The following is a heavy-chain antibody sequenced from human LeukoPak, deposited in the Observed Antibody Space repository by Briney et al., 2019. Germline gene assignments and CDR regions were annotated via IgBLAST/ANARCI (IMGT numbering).Heavy chain of an antibody. CDR2: IKQDGSEK. D-gene: IGHD2-2*01. Sequence: GGSLRLSCAASGFTFSSYWMSWVRQAPGKGLEWVANIKQDGSEKYYVDSVKGRFTISRDNAKNSLYLQMNSLRAEDTAVYYCARAQWGYCSSTSCSVGAFDIWGQGTMVTVSS. CDR1: GFTFSSYW. J-gene: IGHJ3*02. CDR3: ARAQWGYCSSTSCSVGAFDI. V-gene: IGHV3-7*01.